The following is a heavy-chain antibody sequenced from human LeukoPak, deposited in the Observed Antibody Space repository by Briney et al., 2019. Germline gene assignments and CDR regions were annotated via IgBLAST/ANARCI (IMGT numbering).Heavy chain of an antibody. CDR2: INSDGSTT. V-gene: IGHV3-74*01. J-gene: IGHJ4*02. CDR3: AREGGPYRPLDY. CDR1: GFTFSNYW. Sequence: GGSLRISCAASGFTFSNYWMHWVRQAPGKGLVWVSRINSDGSTTNYADSVKGRFTISRDNAKNTLYLQMNSLGAEDTAVYYCAREGGPYRPLDYSGQGTLVTVSS.